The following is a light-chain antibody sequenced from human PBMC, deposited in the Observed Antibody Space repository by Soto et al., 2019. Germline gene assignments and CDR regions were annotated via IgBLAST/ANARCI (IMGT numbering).Light chain of an antibody. V-gene: IGLV1-40*01. CDR3: WAVDYRLRASYV. J-gene: IGLJ1*01. CDR1: SSNIGGGYD. CDR2: DNT. Sequence: QSVLTQPPSVSGAPGQRVTISCTGSSSNIGGGYDVYWHQHLPGRAPKLLIYDNTNRPSGVPDRFSASKSGTSASLAITGLQTEDEADYYCWAVDYRLRASYVFGSGTKLTVL.